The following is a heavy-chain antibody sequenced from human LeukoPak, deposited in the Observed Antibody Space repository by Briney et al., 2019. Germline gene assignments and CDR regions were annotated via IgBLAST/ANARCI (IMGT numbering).Heavy chain of an antibody. Sequence: GGSLRLSCAASGFTFSSYSMNWVRQAPGKGLEWVSSISSSSGYIYYADSVKGRFTISRDNAKNTLYLQMNSMRDEDTAVYYCARDLIAAAGTGVNWFDPWGQGTLVTVSS. CDR2: ISSSSGYI. CDR1: GFTFSSYS. V-gene: IGHV3-21*01. CDR3: ARDLIAAAGTGVNWFDP. J-gene: IGHJ5*02. D-gene: IGHD6-13*01.